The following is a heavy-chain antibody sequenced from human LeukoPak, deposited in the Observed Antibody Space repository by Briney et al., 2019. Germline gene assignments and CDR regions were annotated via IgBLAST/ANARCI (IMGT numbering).Heavy chain of an antibody. V-gene: IGHV3-21*01. CDR3: ARADCRTASCFLDN. CDR1: GFTFSVST. D-gene: IGHD2-2*01. J-gene: IGHJ4*02. CDR2: ISPSGTDM. Sequence: GGSLRLSCAASGFTFSVSTMTWVRQAPGKGLEWVSSISPSGTDMYFAQSLKGRFTISRDNTWGTVSLQMSSLRVDDTAVYYCARADCRTASCFLDNWGQGTLVTVSS.